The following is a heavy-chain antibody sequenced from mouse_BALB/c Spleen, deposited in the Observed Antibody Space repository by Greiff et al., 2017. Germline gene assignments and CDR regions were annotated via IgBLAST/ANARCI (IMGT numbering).Heavy chain of an antibody. Sequence: EVMLVESGPGLVKPSQSLSLTCTVTGYSITSDYAWNWIRQFPGNKLEWMGYISYSGSTSYNPSLKSRISITRDTSKNQFFLQLNSVTTEDTATYYCARGNYRYDYAMDYWGQGTSVTVSS. CDR1: GYSITSDYA. D-gene: IGHD2-14*01. CDR3: ARGNYRYDYAMDY. CDR2: ISYSGST. V-gene: IGHV3-2*02. J-gene: IGHJ4*01.